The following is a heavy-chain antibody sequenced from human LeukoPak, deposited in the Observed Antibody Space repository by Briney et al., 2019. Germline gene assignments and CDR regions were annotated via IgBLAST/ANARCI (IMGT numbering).Heavy chain of an antibody. CDR1: GFTFSNYE. J-gene: IGHJ4*02. Sequence: GGSLRLSCEASGFTFSNYEMNWVRQAPGKGLEWVSYISSSGSTIYYADSVKGRFTISRDNAKNSLYLQMNSLRAEDTAVYYCARVSPDYSNDYWGQGTLVTVSS. D-gene: IGHD4-11*01. CDR3: ARVSPDYSNDY. CDR2: ISSSGSTI. V-gene: IGHV3-48*03.